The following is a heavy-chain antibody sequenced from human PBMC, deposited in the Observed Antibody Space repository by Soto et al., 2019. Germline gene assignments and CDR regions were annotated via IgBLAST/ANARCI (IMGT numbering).Heavy chain of an antibody. D-gene: IGHD2-15*01. CDR3: ASLSASTYSPRPFDF. Sequence: LRLSCDASGIAFPSYWMHWVRQAPGKGLVWVAGVKSDGTTATYADSVRGRFTISRDNAKNTLYLQMNSLSAEDTAVYYWASLSASTYSPRPFDFWGQGTQGTVSS. J-gene: IGHJ4*02. V-gene: IGHV3-74*01. CDR2: VKSDGTTA. CDR1: GIAFPSYW.